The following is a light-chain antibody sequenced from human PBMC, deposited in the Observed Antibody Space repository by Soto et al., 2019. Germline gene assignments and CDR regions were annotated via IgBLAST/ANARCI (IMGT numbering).Light chain of an antibody. CDR1: QSVSSN. CDR2: GAS. Sequence: EIVMTQSPATLSVSPGERATLSCRASQSVSSNLAWYQQKPGQAPSLLISGASTRATGIPARFSGSGSGTEFTLTISSLQPEDFATYYCQQSYSTPALTFGGGTKVDIK. J-gene: IGKJ4*01. V-gene: IGKV3-15*01. CDR3: QQSYSTPALT.